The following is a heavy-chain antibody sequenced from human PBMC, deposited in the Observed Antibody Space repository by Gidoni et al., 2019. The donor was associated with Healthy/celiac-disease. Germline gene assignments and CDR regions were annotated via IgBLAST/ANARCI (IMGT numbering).Heavy chain of an antibody. D-gene: IGHD1-26*01. J-gene: IGHJ4*02. CDR3: AIKKEVSGSYDY. Sequence: EVQLLESGGGLVQPGGSLRLSCAASGFTFSSYAMSWVRQAPGKGLEWVSAISGSGGSTYYADSVKGRFTISRDNSKNTLDLQMNSLRAEDTAVYYCAIKKEVSGSYDYWGQGTLVTVSS. CDR2: ISGSGGST. CDR1: GFTFSSYA. V-gene: IGHV3-23*01.